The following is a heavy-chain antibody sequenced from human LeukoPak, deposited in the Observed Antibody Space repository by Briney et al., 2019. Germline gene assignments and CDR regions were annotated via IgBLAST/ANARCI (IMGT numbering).Heavy chain of an antibody. CDR3: ARGCSSSNCPFDY. CDR2: IYYSGSA. D-gene: IGHD2-2*01. V-gene: IGHV4-39*07. Sequence: SETLSLTCTVSGGSISSSSYYWGWIRQPPGKGLEWIGSIYYSGSAYYNPSLKSRVSISVDTSKNQFSLKLRSVTAADTAVYYCARGCSSSNCPFDYWGQGTLVTVSS. J-gene: IGHJ4*02. CDR1: GGSISSSSYY.